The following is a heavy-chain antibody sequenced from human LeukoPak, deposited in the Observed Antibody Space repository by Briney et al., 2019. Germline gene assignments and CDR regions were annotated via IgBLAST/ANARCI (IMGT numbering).Heavy chain of an antibody. V-gene: IGHV3-11*01. CDR1: GFTFSDYY. Sequence: GGSLRLSCAASGFTFSDYYMSWIRQAPGKGLEWVSYISSSGSTIYYADSVKGRFTISRDNAKNSLYLQMNSLRAEDTAVYYCARETFTTYGDYPLDYWGQGTLVTVSS. J-gene: IGHJ4*02. CDR3: ARETFTTYGDYPLDY. CDR2: ISSSGSTI. D-gene: IGHD4-17*01.